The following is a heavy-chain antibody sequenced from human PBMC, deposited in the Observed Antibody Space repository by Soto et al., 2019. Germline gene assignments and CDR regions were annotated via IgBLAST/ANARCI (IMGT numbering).Heavy chain of an antibody. CDR1: GFTFSSYW. CDR2: IKQDGSEK. D-gene: IGHD3-16*01. V-gene: IGHV3-7*01. CDR3: ASLSYTANDAFDI. J-gene: IGHJ3*02. Sequence: GGSLRLSCAASGFTFSSYWMSWVRQAPGKGLEWVANIKQDGSEKYYVDSVKGRFTISRDNAKNSLYLQMNSLRAEDTAVYYCASLSYTANDAFDIWGQGTMVTVSS.